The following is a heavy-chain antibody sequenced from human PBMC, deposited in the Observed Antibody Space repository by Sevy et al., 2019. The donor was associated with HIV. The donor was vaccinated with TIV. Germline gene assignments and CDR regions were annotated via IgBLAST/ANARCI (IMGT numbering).Heavy chain of an antibody. CDR2: LYLGGST. CDR1: GLIVSSNF. CDR3: ARGKHISDYYGSFDY. Sequence: GGSLRLSCAASGLIVSSNFMSWVRQAPGKWLEWVSVLYLGGSTYYADSVKGRFTISRDDSKNTLYLQMNSLRVEDTAVYFCARGKHISDYYGSFDYWGQGTLVTVSS. J-gene: IGHJ4*02. D-gene: IGHD3-3*01. V-gene: IGHV3-53*01.